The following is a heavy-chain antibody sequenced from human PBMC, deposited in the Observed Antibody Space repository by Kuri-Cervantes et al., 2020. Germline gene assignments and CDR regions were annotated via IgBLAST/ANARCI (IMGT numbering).Heavy chain of an antibody. CDR2: FDPEDGET. CDR1: GYTLTELS. J-gene: IGHJ6*02. D-gene: IGHD3-9*01. V-gene: IGHV1-24*01. Sequence: GGSLRLSCKVSGYTLTELSMHWVRQAPGKGLEWMGGFDPEDGETIYAQKFQGRVTMTEDTSTDTAYMELSSLRSEDTAVYYCARGAGVGTQGVLRYFDWLSGYYYYGMDVWGQGTTVTVSS. CDR3: ARGAGVGTQGVLRYFDWLSGYYYYGMDV.